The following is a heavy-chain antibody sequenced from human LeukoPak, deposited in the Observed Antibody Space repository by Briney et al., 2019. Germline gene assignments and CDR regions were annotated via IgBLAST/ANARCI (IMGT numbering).Heavy chain of an antibody. Sequence: SETLSLTCTVSGGSVSSGSYYWSWIRQPPGKGLEWIGEINHSGSTNYNPSLKSRVTISVDTSKNQFSLKLSSVTAADTAVYYCARSDSSGYFGYWGQGTLVTVSS. CDR2: INHSGST. D-gene: IGHD3-22*01. J-gene: IGHJ4*02. CDR3: ARSDSSGYFGY. CDR1: GGSVSSGSYY. V-gene: IGHV4-39*07.